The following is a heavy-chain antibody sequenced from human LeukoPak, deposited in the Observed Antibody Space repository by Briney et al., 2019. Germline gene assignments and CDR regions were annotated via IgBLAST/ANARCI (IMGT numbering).Heavy chain of an antibody. CDR2: ISSSSTTI. D-gene: IGHD3-22*01. J-gene: IGHJ4*02. CDR1: GFIFSSYS. V-gene: IGHV3-48*01. CDR3: VKVDT. Sequence: GGSLRLSCAASGFIFSSYSMKWVRQAPGKGLEWVSYISSSSTTIYYADSVKGRFTISRDNAKNSLYLQMDSLSAEDTAVYYCVKVDTWGQGTLVTVSS.